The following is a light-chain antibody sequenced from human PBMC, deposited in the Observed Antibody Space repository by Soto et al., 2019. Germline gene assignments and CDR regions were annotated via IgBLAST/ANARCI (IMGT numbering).Light chain of an antibody. CDR3: SSYTSSSTLV. CDR2: DVS. V-gene: IGLV2-14*03. Sequence: QSALTQPASVSGSPRQSITISCTGTSSDVGDYNYVSWYQQHPGKAPKLMIYDVSDRPSGVSNRFSGSKSGNTASLTISGLQAEDEADYYCSSYTSSSTLVFGGGTQLTVL. J-gene: IGLJ3*02. CDR1: SSDVGDYNY.